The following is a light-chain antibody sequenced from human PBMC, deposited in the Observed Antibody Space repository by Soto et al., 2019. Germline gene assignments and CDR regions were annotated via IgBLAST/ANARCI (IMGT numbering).Light chain of an antibody. V-gene: IGKV1-39*01. CDR2: AAS. CDR3: PQSYSNPLT. CDR1: QSIITY. J-gene: IGKJ4*01. Sequence: DIQMTQSPSSLSASVGDRVTIPCRASQSIITYFNYYQQKPGKPPKLLIYAASSLQRAVPSRLSGSGSGTAFTLTISSLQPEDFATYSCPQSYSNPLTFGGAT.